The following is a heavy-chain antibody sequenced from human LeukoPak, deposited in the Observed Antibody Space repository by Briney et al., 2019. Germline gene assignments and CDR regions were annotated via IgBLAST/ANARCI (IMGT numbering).Heavy chain of an antibody. D-gene: IGHD1-26*01. J-gene: IGHJ4*02. CDR2: ISGSGGST. CDR1: GFTFSDYW. V-gene: IGHV3-23*01. Sequence: GGSLRLSCAASGFTFSDYWIHWVRQAPGKGLEWVSAISGSGGSTYYADSVKGRFTISRDNSKNTLYLQMNSLRAEDTAVYYCAKGGGSGSYFLYFDYWGQGTLVTVSS. CDR3: AKGGGSGSYFLYFDY.